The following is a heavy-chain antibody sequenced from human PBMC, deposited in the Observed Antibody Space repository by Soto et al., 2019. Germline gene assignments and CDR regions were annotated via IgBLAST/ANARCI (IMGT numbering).Heavy chain of an antibody. CDR2: INPSSGGT. CDR1: GYTFTGYY. D-gene: IGHD3-10*01. J-gene: IGHJ6*02. CDR3: ARGTYGSGSYYPERGSYYYGMDV. V-gene: IGHV1-2*04. Sequence: ASVKISCKASGYTFTGYYMHWVRQAPGQGLEWMGWINPSSGGTNYAQKFQGWVTMTRDTSISTAYMELSRLRSDDTAVYYCARGTYGSGSYYPERGSYYYGMDVWGQGTTVTVSS.